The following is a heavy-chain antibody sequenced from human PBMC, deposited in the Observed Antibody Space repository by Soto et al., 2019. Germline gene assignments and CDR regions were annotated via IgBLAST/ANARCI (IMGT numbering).Heavy chain of an antibody. CDR2: IYYSGRT. D-gene: IGHD4-17*01. CDR1: GGSIRDYF. J-gene: IGHJ4*02. V-gene: IGHV4-59*01. CDR3: ARVGGDDFGDSGGFDY. Sequence: SETLSLTCTVSGGSIRDYFWTWIRQPPGKGLEWIGYIYYSGRTNYNPSLKSRVSISVDTSKNHFSLQLSSVTAADTAVYYCARVGGDDFGDSGGFDYWGQGTLVTVSS.